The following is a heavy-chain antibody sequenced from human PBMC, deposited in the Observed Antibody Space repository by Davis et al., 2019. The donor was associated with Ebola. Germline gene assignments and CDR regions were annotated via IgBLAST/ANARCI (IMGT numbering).Heavy chain of an antibody. CDR2: TRNKANSYTT. CDR3: TAATPDY. Sequence: GESLKISCAASGFTFSSYSMDWVRQAPGKGLEWVGRTRNKANSYTTEYAASVKGRFTISRDDSKNTAYLQMNSLKTEDTAVYYCTAATPDYWGQGTLVTVSS. J-gene: IGHJ4*02. D-gene: IGHD6-25*01. CDR1: GFTFSSYS. V-gene: IGHV3-72*01.